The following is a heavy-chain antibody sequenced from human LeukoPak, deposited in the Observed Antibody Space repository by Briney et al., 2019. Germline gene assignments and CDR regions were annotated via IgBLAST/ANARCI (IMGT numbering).Heavy chain of an antibody. CDR2: INHSGST. J-gene: IGHJ3*02. CDR3: ARGVFTTRYYDSSGYFWPEAFDI. CDR1: GGSFSGYY. V-gene: IGHV4-34*01. D-gene: IGHD3-22*01. Sequence: SETLSLTCAVYGGSFSGYYWSWIRQPPGKGLEWIGEINHSGSTNYNPSLKSRVTISVDTSKNQFSLKLSSVTAADTAVYYCARGVFTTRYYDSSGYFWPEAFDIWGQGTMVTVSS.